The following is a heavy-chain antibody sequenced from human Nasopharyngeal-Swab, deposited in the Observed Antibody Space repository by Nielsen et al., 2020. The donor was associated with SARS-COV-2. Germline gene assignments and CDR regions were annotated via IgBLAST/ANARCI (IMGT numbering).Heavy chain of an antibody. CDR1: GFIFDDYA. CDR2: ISWNSNNI. CDR3: AKDIFCATMSCSTSGFDP. J-gene: IGHJ5*02. V-gene: IGHV3-9*01. D-gene: IGHD3-22*01. Sequence: GGSLRLSCAASGFIFDDYAMHWVRQAPGKGLEWVSGISWNSNNIAYADSVKGRFTISRGNARNSLYLQMNSLRAGDTAFYYCAKDIFCATMSCSTSGFDPWGQGTLVTVSS.